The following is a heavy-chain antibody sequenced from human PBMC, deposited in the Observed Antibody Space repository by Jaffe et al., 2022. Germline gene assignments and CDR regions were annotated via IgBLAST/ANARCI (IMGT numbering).Heavy chain of an antibody. Sequence: EVQLVQSGAEVRKPGESLKISCKGSGYDFSSTYWIGWVRQMPGKGLEWMGIIYPGDSNTRYSPSFQGHVTISADKSISTTYLQWTSLEASDTAMYYCARVPGISPRRNFDYWGQGTLVTVSS. J-gene: IGHJ4*02. CDR1: GYDFSSTYW. CDR3: ARVPGISPRRNFDY. CDR2: IYPGDSNT. V-gene: IGHV5-51*03. D-gene: IGHD6-6*01.